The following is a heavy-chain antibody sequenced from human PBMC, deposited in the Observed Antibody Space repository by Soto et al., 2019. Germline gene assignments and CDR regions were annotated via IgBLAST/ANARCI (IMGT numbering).Heavy chain of an antibody. CDR1: GFTFRSYA. CDR2: TGGGGVST. D-gene: IGHD2-15*01. V-gene: IGHV3-23*01. CDR3: AKIVGGGSHHDACDI. J-gene: IGHJ3*02. Sequence: EVQLLESGGGLVEPGGSLRLSCAASGFTFRSYAMTWVRQAPGKGLEWVSYTGGGGVSTYYADSVKGRVTSSRDDSKNTLYLQMNSLRAEDTALYYCAKIVGGGSHHDACDIWGQGKMVSVSS.